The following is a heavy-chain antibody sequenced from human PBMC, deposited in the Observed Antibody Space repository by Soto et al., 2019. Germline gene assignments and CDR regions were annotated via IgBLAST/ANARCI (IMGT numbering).Heavy chain of an antibody. V-gene: IGHV4-31*03. CDR1: GGSISSGGYY. Sequence: PSETLSLTCTVSGGSISSGGYYWSWIRQHPGKGLEWIGYIYYSGSTYYNTSLKSRVTISVDTSKNQFSLKLSSVTAADTAFFYCASYPPAQGSYYYYGMDVGGKGTTVAVSS. J-gene: IGHJ6*04. D-gene: IGHD2-15*01. CDR2: IYYSGST. CDR3: ASYPPAQGSYYYYGMDV.